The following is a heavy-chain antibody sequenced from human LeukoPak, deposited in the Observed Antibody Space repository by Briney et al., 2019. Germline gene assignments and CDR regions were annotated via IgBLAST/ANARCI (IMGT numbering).Heavy chain of an antibody. D-gene: IGHD2-8*01. CDR3: AKESALYSGGGYFDY. CDR2: ITDSGYIT. V-gene: IGHV3-23*01. J-gene: IGHJ4*02. CDR1: GFTFGTYT. Sequence: GGSLRLSCAASGFTFGTYTMSWVRQAPGEGLEWVSTITDSGYITYYADSVKGRFTISRDNSKNMLYLQMNSLRAEDTAVYYCAKESALYSGGGYFDYWGQGTLVTVSS.